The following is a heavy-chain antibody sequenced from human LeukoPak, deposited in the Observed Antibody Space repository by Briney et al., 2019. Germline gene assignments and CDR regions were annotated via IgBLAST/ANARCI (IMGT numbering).Heavy chain of an antibody. Sequence: TGGSLRLSCAASGFTVSSNYMSWVRQAPGKGLEWVSVIYSGGSTYYADPVKGRFTISRDNSKNTLYLQMNSLRAEDTAVYHCASGQQLVSLFDYWGQGTLVTVSS. D-gene: IGHD6-13*01. CDR3: ASGQQLVSLFDY. CDR1: GFTVSSNY. V-gene: IGHV3-66*01. J-gene: IGHJ4*02. CDR2: IYSGGST.